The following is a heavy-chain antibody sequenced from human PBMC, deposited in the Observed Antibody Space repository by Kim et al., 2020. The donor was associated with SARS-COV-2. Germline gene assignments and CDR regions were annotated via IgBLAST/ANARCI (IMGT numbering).Heavy chain of an antibody. CDR3: TRRMITFGGVIAPFDY. Sequence: GGSLRLSCAASGFTFSGSAMHWVRQASGKGLEWVGRIRSKANSYATAYAASGKGRFTISRDDSKNTAYLQMNSLKTEDTAVYYCTRRMITFGGVIAPFDYWGQGTLVTVSS. D-gene: IGHD3-16*02. CDR1: GFTFSGSA. J-gene: IGHJ4*02. V-gene: IGHV3-73*01. CDR2: IRSKANSYAT.